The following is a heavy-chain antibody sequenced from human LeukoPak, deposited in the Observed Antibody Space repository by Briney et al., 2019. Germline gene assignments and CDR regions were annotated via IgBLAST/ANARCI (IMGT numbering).Heavy chain of an antibody. J-gene: IGHJ3*02. D-gene: IGHD1-26*01. V-gene: IGHV1-2*04. Sequence: ASVKVSCKASGYTFTGYYMHWVRQAPGQGLEWMGWINPNSGGTNYAQKFQGWVTMTRDTSISTAYMELSRLRSDDTAVYYCARDSGSYYGAFDIWGQGTMVTVSS. CDR1: GYTFTGYY. CDR3: ARDSGSYYGAFDI. CDR2: INPNSGGT.